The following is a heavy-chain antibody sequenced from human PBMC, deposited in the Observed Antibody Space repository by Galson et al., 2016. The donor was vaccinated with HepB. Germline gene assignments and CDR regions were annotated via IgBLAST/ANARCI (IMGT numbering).Heavy chain of an antibody. CDR2: VTWNSGSM. Sequence: SLRLSCATSGFNFDDYAMHWVRQGPGKGLEWVSSVTWNSGSMGYADSVKGRFTISRDNSKNTLYLQMDSLRAEDTAVYYCARERTVLLWFGEPGGMDVWGQGTTVTVSS. V-gene: IGHV3-9*01. D-gene: IGHD3-10*01. J-gene: IGHJ6*02. CDR1: GFNFDDYA. CDR3: ARERTVLLWFGEPGGMDV.